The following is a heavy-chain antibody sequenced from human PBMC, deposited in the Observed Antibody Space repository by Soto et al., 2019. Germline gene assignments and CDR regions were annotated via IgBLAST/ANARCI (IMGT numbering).Heavy chain of an antibody. Sequence: SQTLSLTCAVSGDSISNFNYYWVWIRQPPGKGLEWIGNIYYTGSTHHNPSLKSRVTMSVDTSNNQFSLKLSSVTATDTAVYYCAGTTVTSPYHFDSWGQGTLVTVSS. CDR3: AGTTVTSPYHFDS. J-gene: IGHJ4*02. V-gene: IGHV4-39*01. CDR1: GDSISNFNYY. D-gene: IGHD4-17*01. CDR2: IYYTGST.